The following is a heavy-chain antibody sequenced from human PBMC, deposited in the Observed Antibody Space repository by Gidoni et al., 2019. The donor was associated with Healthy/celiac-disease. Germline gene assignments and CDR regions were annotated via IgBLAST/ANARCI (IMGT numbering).Heavy chain of an antibody. Sequence: QVQLQQWGAGLLKPSETLSLTCAVYGGSFSGYYWSWIRQPPGKGLEWIGEINHSGSTNYNPSLKSRVTISVDTSKNQFSLKLSSVTAADTAVYYCARGDPVRFLEWFANPPGSYFDYWGQGTLVTVSS. J-gene: IGHJ4*02. CDR1: GGSFSGYY. V-gene: IGHV4-34*01. CDR2: INHSGST. CDR3: ARGDPVRFLEWFANPPGSYFDY. D-gene: IGHD3-3*01.